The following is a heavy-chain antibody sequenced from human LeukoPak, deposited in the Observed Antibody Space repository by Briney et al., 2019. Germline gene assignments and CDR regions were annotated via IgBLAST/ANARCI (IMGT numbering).Heavy chain of an antibody. V-gene: IGHV3-23*01. D-gene: IGHD2-2*02. J-gene: IGHJ6*03. CDR1: GFTFSSYA. Sequence: GGSLRLSCAASGFTFSSYAMSWVRQAPGKGLEWVSAISGSGGSTYYADSVKGRFTISRDNSKNTLYLQMNSLRAEDTAVYYCAKGIVCSSTSCYTRGYYYYMDAWGKGTTVTVSS. CDR3: AKGIVCSSTSCYTRGYYYYMDA. CDR2: ISGSGGST.